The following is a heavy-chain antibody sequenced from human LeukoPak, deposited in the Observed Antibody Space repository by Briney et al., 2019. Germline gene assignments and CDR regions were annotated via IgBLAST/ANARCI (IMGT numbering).Heavy chain of an antibody. CDR2: IIPIIGTT. J-gene: IGHJ5*02. V-gene: IGHV1-69*01. D-gene: IGHD3-22*01. Sequence: ASGKVSCKVPGGTFSSDAICWVRQATGQWLELMGGIIPIIGTTNYAQNFQGRVTITADESTNTAYMELSSLSSEDTAIYYCARTKLYQLLFWDWFDPWGQGTLVTVSS. CDR3: ARTKLYQLLFWDWFDP. CDR1: GGTFSSDA.